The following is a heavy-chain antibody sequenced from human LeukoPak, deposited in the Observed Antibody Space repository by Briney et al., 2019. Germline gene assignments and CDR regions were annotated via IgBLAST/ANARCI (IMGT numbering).Heavy chain of an antibody. CDR2: ISWNSGSM. Sequence: GGSLRLSCAASGFTFDDYAMHWVRQAPGKGLEWVSGISWNSGSMGYADSVKGRFTISRDNAKNSLYLQMNSLRAEDTALYYCAKAYQLLSPPDYWGQGTLVTVSS. CDR3: AKAYQLLSPPDY. D-gene: IGHD2-2*01. J-gene: IGHJ4*02. CDR1: GFTFDDYA. V-gene: IGHV3-9*01.